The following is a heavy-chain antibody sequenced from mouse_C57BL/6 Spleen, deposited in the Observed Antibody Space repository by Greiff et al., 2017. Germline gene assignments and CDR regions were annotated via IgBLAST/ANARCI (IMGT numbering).Heavy chain of an antibody. V-gene: IGHV1-26*01. Sequence: VQLQQSGPELVKPGASVKISCKASGYTFTDYYMNWVKQSHGKSLEWIGDINPNNGGTSYNQKFKGKATLTVDKSSSTAYMELRSLTSEDSAVYYCANLFITTVVATFDYWGQGTTLTVSS. CDR3: ANLFITTVVATFDY. J-gene: IGHJ2*01. CDR1: GYTFTDYY. CDR2: INPNNGGT. D-gene: IGHD1-1*01.